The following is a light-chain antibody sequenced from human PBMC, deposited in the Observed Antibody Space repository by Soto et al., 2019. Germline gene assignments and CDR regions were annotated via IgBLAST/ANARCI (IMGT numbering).Light chain of an antibody. CDR2: SAS. V-gene: IGKV4-1*01. CDR3: QQYYTTPIT. J-gene: IGKJ5*01. CDR1: QSVLFSSNNKNY. Sequence: DIVMTQSPDSLAVSLGERATINCKSSQSVLFSSNNKNYLAWYQQKPGQPPKLLIYSASTRESGVPDRFSGSGSGTDFTPTISSLQAEDVAVYYCQQYYTTPITFGQGTRLEIK.